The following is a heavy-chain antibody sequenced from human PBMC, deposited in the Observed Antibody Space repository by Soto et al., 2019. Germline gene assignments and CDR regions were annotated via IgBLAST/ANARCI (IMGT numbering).Heavy chain of an antibody. CDR1: GFTFNSYW. CDR3: ARDRPYGGHPQSYFQN. D-gene: IGHD4-17*01. V-gene: IGHV3-74*01. J-gene: IGHJ1*01. CDR2: ISGDGSTT. Sequence: HPGGSLRLSCVASGFTFNSYWMHWVRQVPGKGLEWVSHISGDGSTTTYADSVKGRFTISRDNAKNTLYLELRSLRADDTAIYYCARDRPYGGHPQSYFQNWGLGVLVTVSS.